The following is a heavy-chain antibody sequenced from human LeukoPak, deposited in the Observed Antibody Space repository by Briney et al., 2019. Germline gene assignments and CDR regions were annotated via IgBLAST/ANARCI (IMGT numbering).Heavy chain of an antibody. CDR1: GFTFSSYA. CDR3: AKVKTVVGWAFDI. CDR2: ISGSGGST. V-gene: IGHV3-23*01. D-gene: IGHD4-23*01. J-gene: IGHJ3*02. Sequence: GGSLRLSCAASGFTFSSYAMSWVRQAPGKELEWVSAISGSGGSTYYADSVKGRFTISRGNSKNTLYLQMNSLRAEDTAVYYCAKVKTVVGWAFDIWGQGTMVTVSS.